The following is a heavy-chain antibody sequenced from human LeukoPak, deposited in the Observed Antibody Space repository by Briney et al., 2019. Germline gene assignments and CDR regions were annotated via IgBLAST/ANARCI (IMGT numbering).Heavy chain of an antibody. CDR2: IRSEAYGRTT. D-gene: IGHD6-13*01. Sequence: GGSLRLSCAASEITFGDYTMNWVRQAPGKGLEWVGFIRSEAYGRTTEYAASVKGRFTISRDDSKSIVYLQMNSLKIEDTAVYYCTRVPYSSSSEFDYWGQRTLVTVSS. J-gene: IGHJ4*02. V-gene: IGHV3-49*04. CDR3: TRVPYSSSSEFDY. CDR1: EITFGDYT.